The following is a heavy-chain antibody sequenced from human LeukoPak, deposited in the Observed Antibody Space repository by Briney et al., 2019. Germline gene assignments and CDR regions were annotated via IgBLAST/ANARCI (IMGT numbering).Heavy chain of an antibody. CDR2: ISSSSSTI. Sequence: GGSLRLSCAASGFTFSSYSMNWVRQAPGKGLEWVSYISSSSSTIYYADSVKGRFTISRDNAKNSLYLQMNSLRAEDTAVYYCARVSGDYYFDYWGQGTLVTVSS. CDR3: ARVSGDYYFDY. D-gene: IGHD4-17*01. J-gene: IGHJ4*02. V-gene: IGHV3-48*01. CDR1: GFTFSSYS.